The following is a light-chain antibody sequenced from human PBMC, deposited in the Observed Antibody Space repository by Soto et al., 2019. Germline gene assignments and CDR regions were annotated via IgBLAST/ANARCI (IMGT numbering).Light chain of an antibody. J-gene: IGKJ2*01. Sequence: DIQMTQSPSTLSASVGDRVTITCRASQSISSWLAWYQQKPGKAPKLLIYKASSLESGVPSRFSGSASGTEFTLTISSLQPDDFATYYCQQYNSYSPYTVGQGTKLEIK. CDR1: QSISSW. CDR3: QQYNSYSPYT. CDR2: KAS. V-gene: IGKV1-5*03.